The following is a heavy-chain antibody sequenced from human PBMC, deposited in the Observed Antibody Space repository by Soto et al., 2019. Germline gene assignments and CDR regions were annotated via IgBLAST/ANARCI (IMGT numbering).Heavy chain of an antibody. V-gene: IGHV1-46*01. CDR3: ARLTVSGFWSGYPHPPDDY. D-gene: IGHD3-3*01. CDR2: INPSGGST. J-gene: IGHJ4*02. CDR1: GYTFTSYY. Sequence: GASVKVSCKASGYTFTSYYMHWVRQAPGQELEWMGIINPSGGSTSYAQKFQGRVTMTRDTSTSTVYMELSSLRSEDTAVYYCARLTVSGFWSGYPHPPDDYWGQGTLVTVSS.